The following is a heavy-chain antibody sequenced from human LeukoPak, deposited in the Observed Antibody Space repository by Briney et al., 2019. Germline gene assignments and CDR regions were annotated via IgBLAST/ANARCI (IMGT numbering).Heavy chain of an antibody. V-gene: IGHV4-59*01. CDR1: GGSIRSYF. D-gene: IGHD3-22*01. J-gene: IGHJ2*01. CDR2: IYYSGST. Sequence: SETLSLTRTVSGGSIRSYFWSWVRQPPGKGVEWIGYIYYSGSTNYNPSLKSRVTISVDTSKNKFSLKLSSVTAADTAVYYCARRSDNYHSSGYRYFDLWGRGTLATVSS. CDR3: ARRSDNYHSSGYRYFDL.